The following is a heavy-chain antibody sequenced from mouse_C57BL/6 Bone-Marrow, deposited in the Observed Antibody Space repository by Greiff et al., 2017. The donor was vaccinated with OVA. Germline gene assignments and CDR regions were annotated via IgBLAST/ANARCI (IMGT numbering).Heavy chain of an antibody. J-gene: IGHJ1*03. CDR1: GYTFTSYW. Sequence: QVQLQQPGAELVKPGASVKLSCKASGYTFTSYWMHWVKQRPGQGLEWIGMIHPNSGSTNYNEKFKSKATLTVDKSSSTAYMQLSSLTSEDSAVYCCARWGFITTVVAYWYFDVWGTGTAVTVSS. V-gene: IGHV1-64*01. CDR2: IHPNSGST. CDR3: ARWGFITTVVAYWYFDV. D-gene: IGHD1-1*01.